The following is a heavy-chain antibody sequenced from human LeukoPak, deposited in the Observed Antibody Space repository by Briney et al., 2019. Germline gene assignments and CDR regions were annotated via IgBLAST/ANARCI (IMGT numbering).Heavy chain of an antibody. CDR1: GFTFSTYT. J-gene: IGHJ4*02. D-gene: IGHD1-14*01. CDR2: ISSSDSYI. V-gene: IGHV3-21*01. CDR3: ARGRYRDY. Sequence: PGGSLRLSCAASGFTFSTYTMNWVRQTPGKGLEWVSSISSSDSYIYYADSVKGRFTISRDNAKNSLYLQMNSLRAEDTAVYYCARGRYRDYWGQGTLVTVSS.